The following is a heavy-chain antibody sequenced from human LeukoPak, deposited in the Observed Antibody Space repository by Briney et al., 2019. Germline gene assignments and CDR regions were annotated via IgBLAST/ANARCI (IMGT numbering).Heavy chain of an antibody. D-gene: IGHD5-18*01. J-gene: IGHJ3*02. Sequence: GGSLRLSCAASGFTFSDYYMSWIRQAPGKGLEWVSYISSSGSTIYYADSVKGRFTISRDNAKNSLYLQMNSLRAEDTAVYYCASGSSYEDPRAFDIWGQGTMVTVSS. V-gene: IGHV3-11*01. CDR2: ISSSGSTI. CDR1: GFTFSDYY. CDR3: ASGSSYEDPRAFDI.